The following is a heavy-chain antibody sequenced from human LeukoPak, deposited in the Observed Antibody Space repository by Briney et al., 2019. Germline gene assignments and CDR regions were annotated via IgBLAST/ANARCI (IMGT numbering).Heavy chain of an antibody. V-gene: IGHV3-11*04. CDR2: ISSSGSTI. Sequence: GGSLRLSCAASGFTFSDYYMSWIRQAPGKGLEWVSYISSSGSTIYYADSVKGRFTISRDNAKNSLYLQMNSLRAEDTAVYYCARDGFETRLRYPPPPYNWFDPWGQGTLVTVSS. CDR1: GFTFSDYY. D-gene: IGHD5-12*01. CDR3: ARDGFETRLRYPPPPYNWFDP. J-gene: IGHJ5*02.